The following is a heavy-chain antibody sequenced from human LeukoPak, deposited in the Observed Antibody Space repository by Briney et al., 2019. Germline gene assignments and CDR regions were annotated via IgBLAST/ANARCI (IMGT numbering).Heavy chain of an antibody. V-gene: IGHV1-8*01. J-gene: IGHJ5*02. CDR1: GYTFTSYD. Sequence: AVKVSCKASGYTFTSYDINWVRQATGQGLGWVGWMNPNSGSTGYAQKFQGRVTMTRNTSISTAYMELSSLRSEDTAVYYCARGPAGTSGWYNRRNWFDPWGQGTLVTVSS. CDR3: ARGPAGTSGWYNRRNWFDP. D-gene: IGHD6-19*01. CDR2: MNPNSGST.